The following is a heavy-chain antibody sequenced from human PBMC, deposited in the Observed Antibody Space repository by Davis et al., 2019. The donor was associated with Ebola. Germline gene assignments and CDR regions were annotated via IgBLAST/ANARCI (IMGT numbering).Heavy chain of an antibody. D-gene: IGHD1-26*01. CDR3: ARVGGATTGVDY. CDR1: GGSISSYY. Sequence: SETLSLTFTVSGGSISSYYWSWIRQPPGKGLEWIGYIYYSGSTNYNPSLKSRVTISVDTSKNQFSLKLSSVTAADTAVYYCARVGGATTGVDYWGQGTLVTVSS. J-gene: IGHJ4*02. CDR2: IYYSGST. V-gene: IGHV4-59*01.